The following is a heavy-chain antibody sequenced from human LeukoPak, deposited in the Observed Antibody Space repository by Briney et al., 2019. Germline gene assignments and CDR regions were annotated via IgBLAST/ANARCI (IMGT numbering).Heavy chain of an antibody. J-gene: IGHJ4*02. D-gene: IGHD3-10*01. Sequence: GESLKISCKGSGYSFTSYWIGWVRQMPGKGLEWMGIIYPGDSDTRYSPSFQGQVTISADTSISTAYMELSRLRSDDTAVYYCARSVRKEGLWFGEFLFGYWGQGTLVTVSS. CDR1: GYSFTSYW. CDR2: IYPGDSDT. V-gene: IGHV5-51*01. CDR3: ARSVRKEGLWFGEFLFGY.